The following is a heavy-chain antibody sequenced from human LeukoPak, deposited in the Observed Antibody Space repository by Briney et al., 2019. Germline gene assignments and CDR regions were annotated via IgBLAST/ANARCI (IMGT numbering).Heavy chain of an antibody. J-gene: IGHJ3*02. CDR2: IHPNSGDT. CDR1: GYTFTDHY. D-gene: IGHD2-15*01. CDR3: ARGSGGNPKGAFDI. V-gene: IGHV1-2*02. Sequence: ASVKVSCKTSGYTFTDHYLHWVRQAPGQGLEWVGWIHPNSGDTHYAQKFQGRLTMTRDTSISTVYMELTRLRSDDTAVYYCARGSGGNPKGAFDIWGQGTMVTVSS.